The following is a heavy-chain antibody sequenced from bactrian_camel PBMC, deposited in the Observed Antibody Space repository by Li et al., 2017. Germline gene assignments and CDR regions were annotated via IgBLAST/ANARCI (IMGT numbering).Heavy chain of an antibody. J-gene: IGHJ6*01. CDR1: GFTFSRYY. CDR2: IHGTTTKT. D-gene: IGHD5*01. CDR3: AARFQGFGYARCGFAEFGY. Sequence: HVQLVESGGGLVQPGGSLRLSCAASGFTFSRYYMSRVRQAPGKGLEWVSSIHGTTTKTAYADSVKGRFTISKDNAKNTLYLQMNSLKPEDTAMYYCAARFQGFGYARCGFAEFGYWGQGTQVTVS. V-gene: IGHV3-2*01.